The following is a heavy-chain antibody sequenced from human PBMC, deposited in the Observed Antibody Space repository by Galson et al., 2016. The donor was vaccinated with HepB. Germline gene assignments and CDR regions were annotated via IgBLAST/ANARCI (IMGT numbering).Heavy chain of an antibody. CDR3: ARGPPEGCSSTSCYLGAFDI. J-gene: IGHJ3*02. V-gene: IGHV4-30-4*01. CDR1: GASISDDDYY. CDR2: IYNSGNT. Sequence: LSLTCTVSGASISDDDYYWSWIRQSPGKGLEWIGHIYNSGNTFYNPSLESRVTISLDTSKNLFSLKLLSVTAADTAVYYCARGPPEGCSSTSCYLGAFDIWGQGTMVTVS. D-gene: IGHD2-2*01.